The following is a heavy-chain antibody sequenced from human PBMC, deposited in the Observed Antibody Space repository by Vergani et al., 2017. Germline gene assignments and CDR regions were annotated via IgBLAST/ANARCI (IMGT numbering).Heavy chain of an antibody. J-gene: IGHJ4*02. V-gene: IGHV1-46*03. CDR1: GYTFSNYY. CDR3: ARGDYGSLTGYRY. Sequence: QVQVVQSGAEVKKSGASGKVSCKTSGYTFSNYYMHWVRQAPGQGLEWMGIINPSGGHTNYAQKFQGRVTMTRDTSTSTVYMELSSLRSEDTAIYYCARGDYGSLTGYRYWGQGTLVTVSA. D-gene: IGHD3-9*01. CDR2: INPSGGHT.